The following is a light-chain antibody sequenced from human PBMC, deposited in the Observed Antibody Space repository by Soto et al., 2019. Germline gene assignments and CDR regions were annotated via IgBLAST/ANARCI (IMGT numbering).Light chain of an antibody. CDR1: QGIRND. Sequence: DIQMTQSPSTLPASVGDRVTITCRASQGIRNDLGWYQQKPGKAPKLLIYAASSLQSGVPSRFSGSGSGTEFTLTISSLQPDDFGTYYCQEYNSYTGTFGPGTKVDNK. V-gene: IGKV1-17*01. CDR2: AAS. CDR3: QEYNSYTGT. J-gene: IGKJ1*01.